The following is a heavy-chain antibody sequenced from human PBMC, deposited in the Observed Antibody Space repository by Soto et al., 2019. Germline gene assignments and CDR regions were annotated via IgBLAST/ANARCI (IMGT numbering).Heavy chain of an antibody. CDR3: ARETSIAAIGMDV. D-gene: IGHD6-6*01. V-gene: IGHV3-21*01. J-gene: IGHJ6*02. CDR1: GFTFSSYS. CDR2: MSSSSSYI. Sequence: GGSLRLSCAASGFTFSSYSMNWVRQAPGKGLEWVSSMSSSSSYIYYADSVKGRFTISRDNAKNSLYLQMNSLRAEDTAVYYCARETSIAAIGMDVWGQGTTVTVSS.